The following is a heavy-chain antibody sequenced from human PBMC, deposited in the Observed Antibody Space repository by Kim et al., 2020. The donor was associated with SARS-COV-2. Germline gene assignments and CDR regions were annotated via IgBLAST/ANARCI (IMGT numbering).Heavy chain of an antibody. CDR1: GFTFSSYG. CDR3: AKVIYGGAAAGTTPNFDY. D-gene: IGHD6-13*01. V-gene: IGHV3-30*18. Sequence: GGSLRLSCAASGFTFSSYGMHWVRQAPGKGLEWVAVISYDGSNKYYADSVKGRFTISRDNSKNTLYLQMNSLRAEDTAVYYCAKVIYGGAAAGTTPNFDYLGQGTLVTVSS. CDR2: ISYDGSNK. J-gene: IGHJ4*02.